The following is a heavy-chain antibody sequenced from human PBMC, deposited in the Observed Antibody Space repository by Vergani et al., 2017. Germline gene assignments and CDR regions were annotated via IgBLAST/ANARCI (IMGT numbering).Heavy chain of an antibody. V-gene: IGHV4-39*07. Sequence: QLQLQESGPGLVKPSETLSLTCTVSGGSISSSSYYWGWIRQPPGKGLEWIGSIYYSGSTYYNPSLKSRVTISVDTSKNQFSLKLSSVTAADTAVYYCAGGTPVVPGAIATGVAAAEDWCEPWRQGTRVSV. CDR2: IYYSGST. D-gene: IGHD2-2*02. J-gene: IGHJ5*02. CDR3: AGGTPVVPGAIATGVAAAEDWCEP. CDR1: GGSISSSSYY.